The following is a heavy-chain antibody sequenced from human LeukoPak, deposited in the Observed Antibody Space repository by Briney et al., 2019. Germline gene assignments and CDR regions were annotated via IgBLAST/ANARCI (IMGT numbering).Heavy chain of an antibody. CDR3: ARDYYEKRGYWHDVFDI. CDR1: GGTFSSYT. V-gene: IGHV1-18*01. J-gene: IGHJ3*02. D-gene: IGHD3-16*01. Sequence: ASVKVSCKASGGTFSSYTISWVRQAPVQGLEWMGWISTNLGNTNYAQKYQGRVTMTKDTSTSTVFMELRSLTSDDTAAYYCARDYYEKRGYWHDVFDIWGQGTMVTVSP. CDR2: ISTNLGNT.